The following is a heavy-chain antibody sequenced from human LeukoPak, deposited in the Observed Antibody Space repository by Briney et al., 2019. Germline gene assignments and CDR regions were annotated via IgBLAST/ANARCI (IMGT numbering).Heavy chain of an antibody. Sequence: GGSLRLSCAASGFTFSSYGMHWVRQAPGKGLEWVAVISYDGSNKYYADSVKGRFTISRDNSKNTLYLQMNSLRAEDTAVYYCAKRLFDYWGQGTLVTVSS. V-gene: IGHV3-30*18. CDR1: GFTFSSYG. CDR2: ISYDGSNK. J-gene: IGHJ4*02. CDR3: AKRLFDY.